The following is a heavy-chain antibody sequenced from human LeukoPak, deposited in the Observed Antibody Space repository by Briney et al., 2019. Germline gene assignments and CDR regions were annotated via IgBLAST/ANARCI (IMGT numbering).Heavy chain of an antibody. D-gene: IGHD3-22*01. V-gene: IGHV4-38-2*01. Sequence: GSLRLSCAASGFTFSSYWMSWVRQTPGKGLEWIGSIYHSGATYYNPSLKSRVTMSVDTSKNQFSLKLTSVTAADTAVYYCARHSGYYYAKDTFDIWGQGTLVTVSS. CDR1: GFTFSSYW. J-gene: IGHJ3*02. CDR2: IYHSGAT. CDR3: ARHSGYYYAKDTFDI.